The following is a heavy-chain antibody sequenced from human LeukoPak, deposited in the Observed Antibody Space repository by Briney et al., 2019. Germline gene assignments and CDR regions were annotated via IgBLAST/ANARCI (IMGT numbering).Heavy chain of an antibody. J-gene: IGHJ4*02. D-gene: IGHD2-8*01. V-gene: IGHV1-46*01. CDR1: GYTFTTYY. Sequence: ASVKVSCKASGYTFTTYYMHWVRQAPGQGLEWMGIINPTGGSTSYAQKFQGRVSMTRDTSTSLVYMELSSLISDDTAVYYCAREYAGSALDYWGQGTLVTVSS. CDR3: AREYAGSALDY. CDR2: INPTGGST.